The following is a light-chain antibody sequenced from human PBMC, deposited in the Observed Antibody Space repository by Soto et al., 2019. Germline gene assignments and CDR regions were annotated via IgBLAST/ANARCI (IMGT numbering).Light chain of an antibody. V-gene: IGKV3-11*01. CDR1: QGVSSS. J-gene: IGKJ5*01. CDR3: QQRSNWPRST. Sequence: EIVLTQSPGSLSLSVGDRATLSCRASQGVSSSLAWYQQKPGQAPRLLIYDASNRATGIPARFSGSGSGTDFTLTISSLEPEDFAVYYCQQRSNWPRSTFGQGTRLEIK. CDR2: DAS.